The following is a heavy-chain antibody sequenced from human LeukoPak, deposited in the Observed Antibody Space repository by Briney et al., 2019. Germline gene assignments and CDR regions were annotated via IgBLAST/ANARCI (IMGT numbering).Heavy chain of an antibody. CDR3: ARDLYTLDAFDI. CDR2: IYHSGST. V-gene: IGHV4-38-2*02. J-gene: IGHJ3*02. D-gene: IGHD3-16*01. CDR1: GYSISSGYY. Sequence: SETLSLTCTVSGYSISSGYYWGWIRRPPGKGLEWIGSIYHSGSTYYNPSLKSRVTISVDTSKNQFSLKLSSVTAADTAVYYCARDLYTLDAFDIWGQGTMVTVSS.